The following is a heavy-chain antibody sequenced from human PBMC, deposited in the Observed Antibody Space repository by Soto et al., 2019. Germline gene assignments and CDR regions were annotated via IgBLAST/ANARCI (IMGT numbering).Heavy chain of an antibody. CDR2: IYYSGST. CDR3: ARVSMVWFGELLLNNWFDP. CDR1: GGSISSYY. J-gene: IGHJ5*02. D-gene: IGHD3-10*01. V-gene: IGHV4-59*01. Sequence: TSETLSLTCTVSGGSISSYYWSWIRQPPGKGLEWIGYIYYSGSTNYNPSLKSRVTISVDTSKNQFSLKLSSVTAADTAVYYCARVSMVWFGELLLNNWFDPWGQGTLVTVSS.